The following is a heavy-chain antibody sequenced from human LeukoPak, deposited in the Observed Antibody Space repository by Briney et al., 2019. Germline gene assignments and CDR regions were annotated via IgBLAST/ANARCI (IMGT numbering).Heavy chain of an antibody. V-gene: IGHV1-2*02. D-gene: IGHD2-21*02. CDR1: GFTFTAYY. CDR3: VREGNELLSKNFDY. Sequence: GASVKVSCKASGFTFTAYYIHWVRQAPGQGLEWMGYINPHSGGTSSPQKFQGRVTITTDTSISAAYMELSSLISDDTAMYYCVREGNELLSKNFDYWGQGTLVTVSS. J-gene: IGHJ4*02. CDR2: INPHSGGT.